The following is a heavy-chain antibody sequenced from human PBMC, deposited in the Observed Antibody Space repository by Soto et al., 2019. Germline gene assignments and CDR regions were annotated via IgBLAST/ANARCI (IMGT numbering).Heavy chain of an antibody. CDR3: AKDYEAIFYYYYYMDV. Sequence: GGSLRLSCAASGFTFSSYAMSWVRQAPGKGLEWVSAISGSGGSTYYADSVKGRFTISRDNSKNTLYLQMNSLRAEDTAVYYCAKDYEAIFYYYYYMDVWGKGTTVTVSS. J-gene: IGHJ6*03. CDR1: GFTFSSYA. D-gene: IGHD5-12*01. V-gene: IGHV3-23*01. CDR2: ISGSGGST.